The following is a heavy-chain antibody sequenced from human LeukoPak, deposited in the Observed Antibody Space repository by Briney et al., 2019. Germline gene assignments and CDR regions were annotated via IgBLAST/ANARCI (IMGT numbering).Heavy chain of an antibody. CDR3: ARAQTYGDSRLLLDY. Sequence: GGSLRLSCAASGFTFGNYGMSWVRQAPGKGLEWVSGINWNGGSTGYADSVEGRFTIFRDNAKNSQYLQMNSLRVEDTALYYCARAQTYGDSRLLLDYWGQGTPVTVSS. CDR2: INWNGGST. D-gene: IGHD4-17*01. CDR1: GFTFGNYG. V-gene: IGHV3-20*04. J-gene: IGHJ4*02.